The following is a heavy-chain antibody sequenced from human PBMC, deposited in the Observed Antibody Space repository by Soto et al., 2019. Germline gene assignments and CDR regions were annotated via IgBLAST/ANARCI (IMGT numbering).Heavy chain of an antibody. V-gene: IGHV1-3*01. CDR1: EYTFSSYT. D-gene: IGHD3-10*01. J-gene: IGHJ4*02. Sequence: GASVKVSCKASEYTFSSYTLHCVLQAPLQRLDWMGWINAGNGDSKYSPSFEGQVTISADKSLNSAYLQWTSLRASDTAMYYCARVRILSGLFRSFDYWGQGTQVTVSS. CDR2: INAGNGDS. CDR3: ARVRILSGLFRSFDY.